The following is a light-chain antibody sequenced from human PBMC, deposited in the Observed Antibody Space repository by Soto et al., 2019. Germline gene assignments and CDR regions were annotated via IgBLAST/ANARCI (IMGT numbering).Light chain of an antibody. CDR2: DAS. CDR3: QQRSNWPRFT. Sequence: DIVLTQTPLFLPVTPGEPASISCRSSQSLLDSNDGNTYLDWYQQKPGQAPRLLIYDASNRATGIPARFSGSGSGTDFTLTISSLEPEDFAVYYCQQRSNWPRFTFGPGTKVDIK. CDR1: QSLLDSNDGNTY. J-gene: IGKJ3*01. V-gene: IGKV3-11*01.